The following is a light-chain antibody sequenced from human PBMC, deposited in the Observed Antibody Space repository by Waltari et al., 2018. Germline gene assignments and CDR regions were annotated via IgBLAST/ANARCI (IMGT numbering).Light chain of an antibody. V-gene: IGLV2-14*03. CDR1: NRDVGGYTY. CDR3: SSYTSRSSLV. J-gene: IGLJ2*01. Sequence: QSALTQPASVSWSPGQSITVSCPGANRDVGGYTYAPWYQHHPGKAPKLMIYDVSQRPSGVSNRFSGSKSGNTASLTISGLQAEDEADYYCSSYTSRSSLVFGGGTKVTVL. CDR2: DVS.